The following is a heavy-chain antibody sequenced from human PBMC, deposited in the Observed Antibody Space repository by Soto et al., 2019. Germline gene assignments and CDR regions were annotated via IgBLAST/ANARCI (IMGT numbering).Heavy chain of an antibody. D-gene: IGHD6-6*01. V-gene: IGHV2-5*02. CDR3: AHSRYSSSSLSL. J-gene: IGHJ4*02. CDR2: IYWDDDK. Sequence: SGPTLVNPTQTLTLTCTFSGFSLSTSGVGVGWIRQPPGKALEWLALIYWDDDKRYSPSLKSRLSITKDISKDQVVLTMTNMDPVDTGTYCCAHSRYSSSSLSLWGQGTLVTVSS. CDR1: GFSLSTSGVG.